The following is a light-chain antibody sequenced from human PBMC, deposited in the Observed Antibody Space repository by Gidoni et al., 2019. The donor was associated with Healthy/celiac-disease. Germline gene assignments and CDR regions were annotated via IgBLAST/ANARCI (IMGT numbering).Light chain of an antibody. J-gene: IGLJ3*02. V-gene: IGLV2-23*01. CDR2: EGS. CDR3: CSYAGSSTFWV. CDR1: SSDVGSYNL. Sequence: QSALTQPASVSVSPGQSITISCTGTSSDVGSYNLVSWYQQHPGKAPKLMLYEGSKRPSGVSNRFSGSKSGNTASLTISGLQAEDEADYYCCSYAGSSTFWVFGGGTKLTVL.